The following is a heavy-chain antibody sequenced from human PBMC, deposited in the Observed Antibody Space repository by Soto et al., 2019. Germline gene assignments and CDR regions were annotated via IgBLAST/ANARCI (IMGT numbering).Heavy chain of an antibody. J-gene: IGHJ6*03. CDR2: IYYSGST. CDR3: ARQYYYYYYMDV. CDR1: GGSISSSSYY. V-gene: IGHV4-39*01. Sequence: SETLSLTCTVSGGSISSSSYYWGWIRQPPGKGLEWIGSIYYSGSTYYNPSLKSRVTISVDTSKNQFSLKLSSVTAADTAVYYCARQYYYYYYMDVWGKGTTVTVS.